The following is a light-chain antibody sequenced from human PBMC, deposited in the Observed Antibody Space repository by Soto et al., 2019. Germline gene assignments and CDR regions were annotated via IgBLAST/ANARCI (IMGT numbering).Light chain of an antibody. Sequence: EIVLTQSPGTLSLSPGERATLSCRASHSVSSSYLAWYQQKPGQAPRLLIYGASSRATGIPDRFSGSGSGTDFTLTISRLEPEDFAVYYCQQYGSSFSITFGQGTRLEIK. V-gene: IGKV3-20*01. CDR1: HSVSSSY. J-gene: IGKJ5*01. CDR2: GAS. CDR3: QQYGSSFSIT.